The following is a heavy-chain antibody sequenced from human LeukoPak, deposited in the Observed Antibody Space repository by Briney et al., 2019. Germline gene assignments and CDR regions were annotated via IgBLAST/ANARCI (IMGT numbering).Heavy chain of an antibody. V-gene: IGHV3-9*01. Sequence: PGRSLRLSCAGSGFIFDDYAMHWVRQAPGKGLEWVSGISWNSGSIGYADSVKGRFTISRDNAKNSLFLQMNSLRGEDTAFYYCAKAYYYDSSGYIDYWGQGTLVTVSS. CDR3: AKAYYYDSSGYIDY. D-gene: IGHD3-22*01. CDR1: GFIFDDYA. J-gene: IGHJ4*02. CDR2: ISWNSGSI.